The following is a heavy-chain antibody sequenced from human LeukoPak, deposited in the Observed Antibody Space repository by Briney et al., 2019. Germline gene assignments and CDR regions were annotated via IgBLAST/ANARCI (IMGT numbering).Heavy chain of an antibody. V-gene: IGHV3-33*01. Sequence: GRSLRLSCAASGFTFSSYGMHWVRQAPGKGLEWVAVIWYDGSNKYYADSVEGRFTISRDNSKNTLYLQMNSLRAEDTAVYYCARGSYYGMDVWGKGTTVTVSS. CDR1: GFTFSSYG. J-gene: IGHJ6*04. CDR2: IWYDGSNK. CDR3: ARGSYYGMDV.